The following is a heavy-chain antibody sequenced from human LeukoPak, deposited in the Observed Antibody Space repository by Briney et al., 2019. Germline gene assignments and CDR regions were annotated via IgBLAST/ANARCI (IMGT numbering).Heavy chain of an antibody. CDR3: AKGGYTTCFDP. CDR2: IRSNGRDT. D-gene: IGHD2-15*01. J-gene: IGHJ5*02. V-gene: IGHV3-23*01. Sequence: GGSLRLSCAVSGFTFSEYSKSWVRQAPGKGLEWVSNIRSNGRDTYYTDSVKGRFTISRDNSKNTLYLEMNSLRAEDTAVYYCAKGGYTTCFDPWGQGTLVTVSS. CDR1: GFTFSEYS.